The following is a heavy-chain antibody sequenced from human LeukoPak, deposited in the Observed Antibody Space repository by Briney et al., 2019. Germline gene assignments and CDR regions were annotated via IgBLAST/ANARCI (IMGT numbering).Heavy chain of an antibody. J-gene: IGHJ4*02. D-gene: IGHD6-19*01. Sequence: GGSLRLSCAASGFTFSNYAMSWVRQAPGKGLEWVSAITGSGGTTYYVDSVKGRFTISRDNSENTLFLQMNSLRAEDTALYYCAKDAASGGWPIDYWGQGTLVTVSS. CDR2: ITGSGGTT. CDR1: GFTFSNYA. CDR3: AKDAASGGWPIDY. V-gene: IGHV3-23*01.